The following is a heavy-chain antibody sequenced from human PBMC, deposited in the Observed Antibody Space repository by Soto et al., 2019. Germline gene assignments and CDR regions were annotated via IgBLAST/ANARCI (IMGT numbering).Heavy chain of an antibody. CDR1: GGSISSSSYY. D-gene: IGHD6-13*01. Sequence: SETLSLTCTVSGGSISSSSYYWGWIRQPPGKGLEWIGSIYYSGSTYYNPSLKSRVTISVDTSKNQFSLKLSSVTAADTAVYYCARKQPEEYYYYYYMDVWGKGTTVTVSS. V-gene: IGHV4-39*01. J-gene: IGHJ6*03. CDR2: IYYSGST. CDR3: ARKQPEEYYYYYYMDV.